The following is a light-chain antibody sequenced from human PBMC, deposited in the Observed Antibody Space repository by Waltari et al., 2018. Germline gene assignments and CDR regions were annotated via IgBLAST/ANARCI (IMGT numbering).Light chain of an antibody. Sequence: DTQMTQSPSSVSASVGDRVTITCRASQSISRWLAWYQQKPRRAPKLLIYDASTLQSGVPSRFSGSGSGTDFTLTISSLQSEDSAVYYCQQYNNWPPLTFGGGTKVEI. V-gene: IGKV1-12*01. CDR1: QSISRW. CDR2: DAS. J-gene: IGKJ4*01. CDR3: QQYNNWPPLT.